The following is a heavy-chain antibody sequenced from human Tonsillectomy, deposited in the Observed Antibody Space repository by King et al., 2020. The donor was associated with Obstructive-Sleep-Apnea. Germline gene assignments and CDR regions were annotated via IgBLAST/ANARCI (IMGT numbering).Heavy chain of an antibody. CDR3: ATPPGIAAAGTIEAIYYGMDV. V-gene: IGHV3-30*02. Sequence: VQLVESGGDVVQPGRSLGLSCAASGFTFSSYGMHWVRQAPGKGLEWVAFIRYDGSNKYYADSVKGRFTISRDNSKNTLYLQMNSLRAEDTAVYYCATPPGIAAAGTIEAIYYGMDVWGQGTTVTVSS. D-gene: IGHD6-13*01. CDR2: IRYDGSNK. J-gene: IGHJ6*02. CDR1: GFTFSSYG.